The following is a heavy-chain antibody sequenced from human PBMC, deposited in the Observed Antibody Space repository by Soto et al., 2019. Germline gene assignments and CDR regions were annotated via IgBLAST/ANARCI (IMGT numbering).Heavy chain of an antibody. CDR1: GGSISSGNW. J-gene: IGHJ6*04. Sequence: HVQLQESGPGLVKPSGTLSLTCAVSGGSISSGNWWSWVRQPPGKGLEWIGQIDHSRSTNYRPSLKSRVTMSVGKSKKQFSLKLSSVTAADTAVYYCASAGGAVANYGMGLWGEGTTLTVSS. D-gene: IGHD6-19*01. CDR3: ASAGGAVANYGMGL. CDR2: IDHSRST. V-gene: IGHV4-4*02.